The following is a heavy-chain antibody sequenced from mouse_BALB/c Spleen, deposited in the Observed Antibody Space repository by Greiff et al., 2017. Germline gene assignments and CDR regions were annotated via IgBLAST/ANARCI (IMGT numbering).Heavy chain of an antibody. CDR1: GYSFTSYW. V-gene: IGHV1-5*01. D-gene: IGHD1-1*01. CDR3: TRYDYGNLYAMDY. J-gene: IGHJ4*01. Sequence: VQLQQSGTVLARPGASVKMSCKASGYSFTSYWMHWVKQRPGQGLEWIGAIYPGNSDTSYNQKFKGKAKLTAVTSASTAYMELSSLTNEDSAVYYCTRYDYGNLYAMDYWGQGTSVTVSS. CDR2: IYPGNSDT.